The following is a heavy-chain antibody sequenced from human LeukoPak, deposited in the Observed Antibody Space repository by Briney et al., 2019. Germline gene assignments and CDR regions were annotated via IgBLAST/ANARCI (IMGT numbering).Heavy chain of an antibody. CDR1: GYSFTSYW. J-gene: IGHJ5*02. Sequence: GESLKISCKGSGYSFTSYWIGWVRQLPGKGLEWMGIIYPGDSDTRYSPSFQGQVTISADKSISTAYLQWSSLKASDTAMYYCARPSITIFGVVNPMWFDPWGQGTLVTVSS. CDR3: ARPSITIFGVVNPMWFDP. D-gene: IGHD3-3*01. CDR2: IYPGDSDT. V-gene: IGHV5-51*01.